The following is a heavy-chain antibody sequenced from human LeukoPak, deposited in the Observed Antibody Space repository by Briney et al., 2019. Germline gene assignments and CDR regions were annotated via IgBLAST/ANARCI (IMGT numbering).Heavy chain of an antibody. CDR3: ARDATIRRRGYYFDY. J-gene: IGHJ4*02. CDR2: ISAYNGNT. V-gene: IGHV1-18*01. Sequence: ASVKVSCKASGGTFSSYGISWVRQAPGQGLEWMGWISAYNGNTNYAQKLQGRVTMTTDTSTSTAYMELSSLRSEDTAVYYCARDATIRRRGYYFDYWGQGTLVTVSS. D-gene: IGHD3-9*01. CDR1: GGTFSSYG.